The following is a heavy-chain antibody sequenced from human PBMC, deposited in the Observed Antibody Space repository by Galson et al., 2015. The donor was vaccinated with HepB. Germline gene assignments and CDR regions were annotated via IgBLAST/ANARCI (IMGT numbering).Heavy chain of an antibody. V-gene: IGHV3-7*01. CDR2: IQQDGTEK. CDR1: GFTFSSYG. Sequence: LRLSCAASGFTFSSYGMHWVRQAPGKGLEWVANIQQDGTEKYYVDSVKGRFTISRDNAKNSLYLQMNSLRAEDTAVYYCARDGVGATAYDYWGQGTLVTVSS. D-gene: IGHD1-26*01. CDR3: ARDGVGATAYDY. J-gene: IGHJ4*02.